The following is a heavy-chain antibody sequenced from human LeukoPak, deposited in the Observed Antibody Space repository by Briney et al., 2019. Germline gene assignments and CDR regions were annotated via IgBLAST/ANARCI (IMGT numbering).Heavy chain of an antibody. CDR1: GFSFGTYS. CDR2: IIVSGGST. V-gene: IGHV3-23*01. D-gene: IGHD3-22*01. Sequence: GGSRRLSGAASGFSFGTYSRNGVGQPPGKGLDGVSAIIVSGGSTYYADSVKGRFTISRDNSKNTLYLQMNSLRAEDTAVYYCAKGISYYYDSSGYCLDYWGQGTLVTVSS. CDR3: AKGISYYYDSSGYCLDY. J-gene: IGHJ4*02.